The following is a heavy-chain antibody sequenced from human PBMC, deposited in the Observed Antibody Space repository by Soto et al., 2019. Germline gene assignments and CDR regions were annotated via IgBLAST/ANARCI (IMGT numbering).Heavy chain of an antibody. CDR3: AKEEEGAFDI. CDR2: ISYDGSNK. J-gene: IGHJ3*02. CDR1: GFTFSSYG. V-gene: IGHV3-30*18. Sequence: QVQLVESGGGVVQPGRSLRLSCAASGFTFSSYGMHWVRQAPGKGLEWVAVISYDGSNKYYADSVKGRFTISRDNSKNTLYLQMNSLRAEDTAVYYCAKEEEGAFDIRGQGTMVTVSS.